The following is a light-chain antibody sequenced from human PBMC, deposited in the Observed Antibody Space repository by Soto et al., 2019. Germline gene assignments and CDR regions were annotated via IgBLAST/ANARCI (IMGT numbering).Light chain of an antibody. CDR1: QGINSW. CDR2: AAS. J-gene: IGKJ1*01. Sequence: DIQMTQSPSSVSATVGDRVTITCRASQGINSWLAWYQQKAGKAPNLLIYAASSLQSGVPSRFSGSGSGTDFTLTINSLQPEDSASYYCQQGNGFPWTFGQGTKVEIK. V-gene: IGKV1-12*02. CDR3: QQGNGFPWT.